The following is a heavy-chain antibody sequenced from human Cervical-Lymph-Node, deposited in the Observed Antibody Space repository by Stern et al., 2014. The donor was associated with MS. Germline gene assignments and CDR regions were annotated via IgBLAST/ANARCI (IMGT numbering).Heavy chain of an antibody. Sequence: VQLVQSGAEVKKPGSSVKISCKASGGTFSVYAINWLRQAPGQGLEWLGGIIPVLGTANYAQKFQGRVTITADESTRTTAMQLSSLRSNDTAVYYCARDGRHSYTYALDVWGQGTTVNVSS. D-gene: IGHD2-2*02. J-gene: IGHJ6*02. CDR2: IIPVLGTA. V-gene: IGHV1-69*01. CDR1: GGTFSVYA. CDR3: ARDGRHSYTYALDV.